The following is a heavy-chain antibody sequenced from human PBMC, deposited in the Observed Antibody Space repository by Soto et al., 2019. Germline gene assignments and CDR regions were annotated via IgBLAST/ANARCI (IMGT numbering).Heavy chain of an antibody. J-gene: IGHJ5*02. CDR1: GGTFSSYT. CDR2: IIPILGIA. D-gene: IGHD6-19*01. CDR3: ARGYSSGWHH. V-gene: IGHV1-69*02. Sequence: QVQLVQSGAEVKKPGSSVKVSCKASGGTFSSYTISWVRQAPGQGLEWMGRIIPILGIANYAQKFQGRVTSTADKSTSAAYMELSSLRSEDTAVYYCARGYSSGWHHWGQGTLVTVSS.